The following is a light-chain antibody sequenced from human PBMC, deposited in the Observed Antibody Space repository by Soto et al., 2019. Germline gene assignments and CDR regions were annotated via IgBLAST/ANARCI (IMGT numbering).Light chain of an antibody. CDR1: QSVSSN. CDR3: QQRSNWPIT. V-gene: IGKV3-11*01. Sequence: EIVMTQSPSTLSVSPWERSTLSFVASQSVSSNLAWYQQKPGQAPRLLIYGASSRATGIPARFSGSGSGTDFTLTISSLEPEDFAVYYCQQRSNWPITFGQGTRLEIK. CDR2: GAS. J-gene: IGKJ5*01.